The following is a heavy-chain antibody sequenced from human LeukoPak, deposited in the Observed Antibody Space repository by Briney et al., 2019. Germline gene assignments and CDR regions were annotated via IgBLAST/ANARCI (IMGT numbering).Heavy chain of an antibody. Sequence: GGSLRLSCAASGFTFSSYPLHWVRQVPGKGLEWVAVISYDGSKKYYADSVKGRFTISRDNSKNTLYLQMNSLKPEDTAVYYCARDFGAGWEEPKYSFDYWGQGILVTVSS. CDR2: ISYDGSKK. D-gene: IGHD3-10*01. J-gene: IGHJ4*02. V-gene: IGHV3-30-3*01. CDR1: GFTFSSYP. CDR3: ARDFGAGWEEPKYSFDY.